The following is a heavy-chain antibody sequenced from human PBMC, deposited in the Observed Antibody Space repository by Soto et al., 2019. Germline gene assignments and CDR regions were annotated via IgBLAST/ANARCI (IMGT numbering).Heavy chain of an antibody. V-gene: IGHV3-48*02. D-gene: IGHD1-26*01. CDR2: ISSSLSTI. CDR3: ATGLVGGTLYYFVY. CDR1: GFTFSSYS. Sequence: EVQLVESGGGLVQPGGSLRLSCAASGFTFSSYSMNWVRQAPGKGLEWVSHISSSLSTIYYANSVKGRFTISRDNAQNSLFLQMNSLRDEDTAVYYCATGLVGGTLYYFVYWGQGTLVTVSS. J-gene: IGHJ4*02.